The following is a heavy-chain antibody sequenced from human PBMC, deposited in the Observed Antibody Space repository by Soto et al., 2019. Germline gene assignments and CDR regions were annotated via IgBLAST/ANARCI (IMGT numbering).Heavy chain of an antibody. Sequence: QVQLVQSGAEGKKPGASVKVSCKASGYTFTTYGISWVRQAPGQGLEWLGWISAGNGNTNYAQKLPGRVTMTTDTATSTAYMELRSMRSDDTAMYYGARARGDSSGYYIVYWGQGTLVTVSS. CDR3: ARARGDSSGYYIVY. D-gene: IGHD3-22*01. CDR2: ISAGNGNT. CDR1: GYTFTTYG. V-gene: IGHV1-18*01. J-gene: IGHJ4*02.